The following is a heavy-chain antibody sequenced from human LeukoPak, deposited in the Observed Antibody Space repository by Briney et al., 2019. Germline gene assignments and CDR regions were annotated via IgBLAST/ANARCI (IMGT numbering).Heavy chain of an antibody. CDR2: IYPGDSDT. J-gene: IGHJ4*02. V-gene: IGHV5-51*01. CDR1: GYSFTSYW. CDR3: ARLAGYCSSTSCSYYFDY. Sequence: GESLKISCKGSGYSFTSYWIGWVRQMPGKGLEWMGIIYPGDSDTRYSPSFQGQATISADKSISTAYLQWSSLKASDTAMYYCARLAGYCSSTSCSYYFDYWGQGTLVTVSS. D-gene: IGHD2-2*01.